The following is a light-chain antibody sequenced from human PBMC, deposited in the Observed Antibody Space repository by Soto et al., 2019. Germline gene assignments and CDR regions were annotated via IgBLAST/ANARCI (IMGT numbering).Light chain of an antibody. Sequence: DIQLTQSPSFLSASVGDRVTITCGASQGISSYLAWYQQKPGKAPKLLIYAASTLQSGVPSRFSGSGSGTEFTLTISILQPEDFATYCCQQPNSYPITFGQGTRLEIK. CDR2: AAS. V-gene: IGKV1-9*01. CDR1: QGISSY. CDR3: QQPNSYPIT. J-gene: IGKJ5*01.